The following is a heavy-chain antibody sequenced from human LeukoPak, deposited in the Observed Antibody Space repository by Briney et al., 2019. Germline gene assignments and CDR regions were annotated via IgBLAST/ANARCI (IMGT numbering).Heavy chain of an antibody. CDR3: ARIPNSSSWSDYYYYDYMDV. D-gene: IGHD6-13*01. V-gene: IGHV1-8*01. CDR1: GYTFTSYD. Sequence: ASVKVSCKASGYTFTSYDINWVRQATGQAPEWMGWMNPNSGNTGYAQKFQGRVTMTRNTAISTAYMELSSLRSEDTAVYYCARIPNSSSWSDYYYYDYMDVWGKGTTVTVSS. J-gene: IGHJ6*03. CDR2: MNPNSGNT.